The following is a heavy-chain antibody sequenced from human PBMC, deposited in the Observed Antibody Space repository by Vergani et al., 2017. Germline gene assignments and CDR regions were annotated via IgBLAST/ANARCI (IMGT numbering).Heavy chain of an antibody. D-gene: IGHD6-19*01. V-gene: IGHV3-30*01. CDR1: GFTFSSYA. J-gene: IGHJ4*02. CDR3: ARLFPAYSSGWYDLDY. CDR2: ISYDGSNK. Sequence: QVQLVESGGGVVQPGRSLRLSCAASGFTFSSYAMHWVRQAPGKRLEWVAVISYDGSNKYYADSVKGRFTISRDNSKNTLYLQMNSLRAEDTAVYYCARLFPAYSSGWYDLDYWGQGTLVTVSS.